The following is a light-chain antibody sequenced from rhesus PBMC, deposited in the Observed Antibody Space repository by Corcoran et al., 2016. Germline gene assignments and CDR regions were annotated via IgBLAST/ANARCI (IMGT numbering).Light chain of an antibody. CDR1: QSLLHSNGYTY. Sequence: DIVMTQTPLSLSVTPGEPASISCRSSQSLLHSNGYTYLHWYLQKPGQSPQLLIYEVSNRASGVPDRVSGRGSGTDFTLKISRVEAEDVGVYYCEQTLQTPYSFGQGTKVEIK. J-gene: IGKJ2*01. CDR3: EQTLQTPYS. V-gene: IGKV2-78*01. CDR2: EVS.